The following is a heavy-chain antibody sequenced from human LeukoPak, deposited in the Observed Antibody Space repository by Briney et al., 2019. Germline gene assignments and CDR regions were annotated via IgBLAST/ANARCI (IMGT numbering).Heavy chain of an antibody. CDR2: IYYSGST. CDR1: GGSISNYY. Sequence: SETLSLTCTVSGGSISNYYWSWIRQPPGKALEWIGYIYYSGSTNYNPSLKSRVTISVDTSKNQFSLQLSSVTAADTAVYYCARLGIPPPFYGMDAWGQGTTVIVSS. V-gene: IGHV4-59*08. J-gene: IGHJ6*02. CDR3: ARLGIPPPFYGMDA. D-gene: IGHD2-21*01.